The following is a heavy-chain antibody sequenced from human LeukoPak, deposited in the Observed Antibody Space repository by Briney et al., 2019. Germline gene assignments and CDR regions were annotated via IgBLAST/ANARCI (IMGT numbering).Heavy chain of an antibody. CDR3: ARFMITFGGVIAYFDY. CDR1: AGSISSGGYY. J-gene: IGHJ4*02. CDR2: IYYSGST. D-gene: IGHD3-16*02. V-gene: IGHV4-31*03. Sequence: SETLSLTCTVSAGSISSGGYYCSWIRQHPGKGLEWTWYIYYSGSTYYNPSLKSRVTISVDTSKNQLSLKLSSVTAADTAVYDCARFMITFGGVIAYFDYWGQGTLVTVSS.